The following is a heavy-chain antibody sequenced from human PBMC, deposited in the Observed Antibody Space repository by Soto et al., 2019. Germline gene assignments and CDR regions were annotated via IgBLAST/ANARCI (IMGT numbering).Heavy chain of an antibody. CDR2: IYYTGST. D-gene: IGHD2-2*01. J-gene: IGHJ5*02. CDR3: AGASLGYCSSTSCRSNWFDP. Sequence: QVQLQESGPGLVKPSQTLSLTCTVSGGSIRSGGYYWTWIRQHPGKGLDWIGYIYYTGSTYYNPSRKRRVTISEDTSKTQYSLKLSSVTAADTAVYYCAGASLGYCSSTSCRSNWFDPWGQGTLVTVSS. CDR1: GGSIRSGGYY. V-gene: IGHV4-31*03.